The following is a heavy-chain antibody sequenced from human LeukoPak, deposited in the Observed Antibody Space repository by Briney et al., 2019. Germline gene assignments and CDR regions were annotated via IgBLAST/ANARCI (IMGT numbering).Heavy chain of an antibody. CDR1: GGSIRSYY. V-gene: IGHV4-59*08. D-gene: IGHD3-10*01. J-gene: IGHJ3*02. Sequence: SETLSPTCTVSGGSIRSYYWGWIRQPPGKGLEWIGYIHYSESTKYNPSLKGRVTMSVDTSKNQFSLKLSSVTAADTAVYYCASRSGSFSDALDIWGQGTLVTVSS. CDR3: ASRSGSFSDALDI. CDR2: IHYSEST.